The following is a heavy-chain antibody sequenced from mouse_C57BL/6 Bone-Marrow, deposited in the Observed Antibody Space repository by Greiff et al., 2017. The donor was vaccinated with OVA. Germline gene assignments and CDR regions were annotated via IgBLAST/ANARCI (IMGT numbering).Heavy chain of an antibody. CDR1: GYTFTSYW. D-gene: IGHD1-1*01. CDR2: INPSNGGT. J-gene: IGHJ2*01. V-gene: IGHV1-53*01. CDR3: ARGYYYGSSYFDY. Sequence: VQLQQPGTELVKPGASVKLSCKASGYTFTSYWMHWVKQRPGQGLEWIGNINPSNGGTNYNEKFKSKATLTVDKSSSTTYMQLSSLTSEDAAVYYCARGYYYGSSYFDYWGQGTTLTVSS.